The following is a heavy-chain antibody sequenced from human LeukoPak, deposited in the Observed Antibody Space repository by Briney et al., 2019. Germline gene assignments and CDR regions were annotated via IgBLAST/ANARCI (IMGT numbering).Heavy chain of an antibody. CDR3: ARVHYGSGKGFDY. V-gene: IGHV3-23*01. J-gene: IGHJ4*02. D-gene: IGHD3-10*01. Sequence: PGGSLRLSCAASGFTFSSYAMSWVRQAPGKGLEWVSAISGSGGSTYYADSVKGRFTISRDNSKNTLYLQMNSLRAEDTAVYYCARVHYGSGKGFDYWGQGTLVTVSS. CDR2: ISGSGGST. CDR1: GFTFSSYA.